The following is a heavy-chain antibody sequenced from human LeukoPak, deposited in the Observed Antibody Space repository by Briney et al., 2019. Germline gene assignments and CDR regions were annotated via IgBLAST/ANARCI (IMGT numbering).Heavy chain of an antibody. V-gene: IGHV1-2*02. Sequence: ASVKVSCKASGYTFTSYAMHWVRQAPGQGLEWMGWINPNSGGTNYAQKFQGRVTMTRDTSISTAYMELSRLRSDDTAVYYCARSDCSSTSCYTLVNAFDIWGQGTMVTVSS. CDR2: INPNSGGT. D-gene: IGHD2-2*02. CDR3: ARSDCSSTSCYTLVNAFDI. CDR1: GYTFTSYA. J-gene: IGHJ3*02.